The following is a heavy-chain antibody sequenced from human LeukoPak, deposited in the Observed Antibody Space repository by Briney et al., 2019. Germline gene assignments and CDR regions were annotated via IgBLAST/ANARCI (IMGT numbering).Heavy chain of an antibody. D-gene: IGHD7-27*01. J-gene: IGHJ4*02. Sequence: ASVKVSCKASGYTFTGSYIHWVRQAPGQGLEWMAWINPNSGGTNYAQKFQGRVTVTSDTSISTAYMEVTRLTSVDTAVYYGPGGPGAPNYFDFWGQGTLVTVSS. CDR3: PGGPGAPNYFDF. CDR2: INPNSGGT. V-gene: IGHV1-2*02. CDR1: GYTFTGSY.